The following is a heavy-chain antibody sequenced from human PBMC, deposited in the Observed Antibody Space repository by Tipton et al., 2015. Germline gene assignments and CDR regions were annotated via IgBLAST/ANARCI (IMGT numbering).Heavy chain of an antibody. D-gene: IGHD3-10*01. CDR3: ATEPPMVRGVIIYPGG. CDR1: GYTFTTYY. V-gene: IGHV1-8*02. CDR2: MNPSSGNT. Sequence: QSGPEVKKSGASVKVSCKASGYTFTTYYMHWVRQAPGQGLEWMGWMNPSSGNTGYAQKFQGRISMTRNTSISTAYMELSSLRSEDTAVYYCATEPPMVRGVIIYPGGWGQGTLVTVSS. J-gene: IGHJ4*02.